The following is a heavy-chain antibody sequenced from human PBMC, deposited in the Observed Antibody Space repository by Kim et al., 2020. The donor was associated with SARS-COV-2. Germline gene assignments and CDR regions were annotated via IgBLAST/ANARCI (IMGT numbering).Heavy chain of an antibody. V-gene: IGHV3-23*01. D-gene: IGHD6-13*01. Sequence: GGSLRLSCAASGFTFSSYAMSWVRQAPGKGLEWVSAISGSGGSTYYADSVKGRFTISRDNSKNTLYLQMNSLRAEDTAVYYCAKALYPGIAAAEDAFDIWGQGTMVTVSS. CDR1: GFTFSSYA. CDR3: AKALYPGIAAAEDAFDI. CDR2: ISGSGGST. J-gene: IGHJ3*02.